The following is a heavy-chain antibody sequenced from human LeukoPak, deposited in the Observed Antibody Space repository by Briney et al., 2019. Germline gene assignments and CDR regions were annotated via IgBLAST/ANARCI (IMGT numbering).Heavy chain of an antibody. CDR1: GFTFSSYA. CDR3: AKDRLRVWFDP. Sequence: GGSLRLSCAASGFTFSSYAMSWVRQAPGKGLEWVSAISGSGGSTYYADPVKGRFTISRDNSKNTLCLQMNSLRAEDTAVYYCAKDRLRVWFDPWGQGTLVTVSS. CDR2: ISGSGGST. D-gene: IGHD4-17*01. J-gene: IGHJ5*02. V-gene: IGHV3-23*01.